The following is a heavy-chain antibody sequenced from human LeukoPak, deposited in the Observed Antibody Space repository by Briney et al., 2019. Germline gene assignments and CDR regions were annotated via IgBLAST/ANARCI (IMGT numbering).Heavy chain of an antibody. Sequence: SQTLSLTCTVSGGSISSGGYYWRWIRQHPGKGLEWIGYIYYSGSTYYNPSLKSRVTISVDTSKNQFSLKLSSVTAADTAVYYCATAYSSSWYYFQHWGQGTLVTVSS. CDR2: IYYSGST. CDR1: GGSISSGGYY. V-gene: IGHV4-31*03. CDR3: ATAYSSSWYYFQH. D-gene: IGHD6-13*01. J-gene: IGHJ1*01.